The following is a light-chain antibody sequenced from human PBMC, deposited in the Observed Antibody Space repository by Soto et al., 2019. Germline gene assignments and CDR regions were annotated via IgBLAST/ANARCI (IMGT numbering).Light chain of an antibody. CDR1: QNIYTW. CDR3: LQHNSYPRT. Sequence: EIQMTQSPSTLSASVGDRVTITCRASQNIYTWLAWYQQKPGIAPKLLIYKASTLQSGVPSRFSGSGSGTEFTLTISSLQPEDFATYYCLQHNSYPRTFGQGTKVDIK. J-gene: IGKJ1*01. CDR2: KAS. V-gene: IGKV1-5*03.